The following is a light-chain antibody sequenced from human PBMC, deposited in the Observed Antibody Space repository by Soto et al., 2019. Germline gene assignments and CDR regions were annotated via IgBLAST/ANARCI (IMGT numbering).Light chain of an antibody. J-gene: IGKJ4*01. CDR1: QSISNS. CDR3: QPYNNWPLT. V-gene: IGKV3D-15*01. CDR2: AAS. Sequence: EVVITQSPATLSVAAVGRGTVSCSASQSISNSLAWYQQKPGQAPRLLIYAASTRTTGIPARFSGSRSGAEFTLTINSLQSEDFAVYYCQPYNNWPLTFGGGTKV.